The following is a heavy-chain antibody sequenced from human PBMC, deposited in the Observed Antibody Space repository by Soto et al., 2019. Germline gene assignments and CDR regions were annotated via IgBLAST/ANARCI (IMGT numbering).Heavy chain of an antibody. CDR2: INHSGST. Sequence: SETLSLTCAVYGGSFSDYYWSWIRQPPGKGLEWIGEINHSGSTNYNPSLKSRVTVSVDTSKNQFSLKLSSVTAADTAVYYCARGFSGSDSPYFDYWGQGTLVTVSS. J-gene: IGHJ4*02. D-gene: IGHD5-12*01. CDR1: GGSFSDYY. V-gene: IGHV4-34*01. CDR3: ARGFSGSDSPYFDY.